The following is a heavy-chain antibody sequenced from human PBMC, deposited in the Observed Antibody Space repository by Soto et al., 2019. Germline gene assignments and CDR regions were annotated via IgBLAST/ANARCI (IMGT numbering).Heavy chain of an antibody. J-gene: IGHJ4*02. D-gene: IGHD2-2*01. V-gene: IGHV3-30*18. CDR2: ISYDGSNK. CDR3: AKLPAAQSYFDF. Sequence: PGGSLRLSCAASGFTFSSYGMHWVRQAPGKGLEWVAVISYDGSNKYYADSVKGRFTISRDNSKNTLYLQMNSLRADDTAVYYCAKLPAAQSYFDFWGQGTLVTVSS. CDR1: GFTFSSYG.